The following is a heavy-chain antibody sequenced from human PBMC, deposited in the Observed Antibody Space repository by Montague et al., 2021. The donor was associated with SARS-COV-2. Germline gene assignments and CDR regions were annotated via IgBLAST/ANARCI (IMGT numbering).Heavy chain of an antibody. Sequence: PALVKPTQTLTLTCTFSGFSLSTSGMCVSWIRQPPGKALEWLARIDWDDDKYYSTSLKTRLTISEDTSKNQVVLTMTNMDPVATATYYCARRTYDILTGYDYGMDVWGQGTTVTVSS. CDR2: IDWDDDK. CDR1: GFSLSTSGMC. D-gene: IGHD3-9*01. J-gene: IGHJ6*02. CDR3: ARRTYDILTGYDYGMDV. V-gene: IGHV2-70*11.